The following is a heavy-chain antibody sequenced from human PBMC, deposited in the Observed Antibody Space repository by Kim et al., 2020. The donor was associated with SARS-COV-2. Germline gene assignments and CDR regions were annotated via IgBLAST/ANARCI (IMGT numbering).Heavy chain of an antibody. Sequence: SGKGRITISRDNDKNSLYLQMNSLRDEDTAVYYCARGPYDYWSGYTAFDPWGQGTLVTVSS. CDR3: ARGPYDYWSGYTAFDP. V-gene: IGHV3-48*02. D-gene: IGHD3-3*01. J-gene: IGHJ5*02.